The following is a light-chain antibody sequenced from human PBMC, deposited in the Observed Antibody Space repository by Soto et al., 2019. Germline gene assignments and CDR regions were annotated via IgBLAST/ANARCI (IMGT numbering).Light chain of an antibody. CDR1: SSDVGRSNH. CDR2: EVS. Sequence: QSALTQPASGSGSPGQSSTISCTGTSSDVGRSNHVFWYQQHPGKAPKLIIYEVSSLPSGVSNRFSGSNSGNTASLTISGLQSEDEAAYYGSVHTYGALVFGVGTTLTVL. J-gene: IGLJ2*01. CDR3: SVHTYGALV. V-gene: IGLV2-14*01.